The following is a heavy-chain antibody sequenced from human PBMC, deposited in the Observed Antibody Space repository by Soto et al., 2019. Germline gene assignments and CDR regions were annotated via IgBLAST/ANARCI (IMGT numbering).Heavy chain of an antibody. V-gene: IGHV3-48*02. Sequence: GGSLRLSCAASGFSFSTYNMDWVRQAPGKRPEWIAYISTTSFTIYYADSVRGRFTISRDNDRNSLYLEMNSLRDEDTAVYYCARDRCYDGTCYSASDSWGQGTLVTVS. CDR3: ARDRCYDGTCYSASDS. CDR1: GFSFSTYN. CDR2: ISTTSFTI. J-gene: IGHJ5*01. D-gene: IGHD2-15*01.